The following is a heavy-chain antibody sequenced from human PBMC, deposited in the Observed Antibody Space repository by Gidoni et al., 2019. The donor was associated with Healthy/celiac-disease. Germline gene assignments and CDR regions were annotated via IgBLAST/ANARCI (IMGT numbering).Heavy chain of an antibody. CDR3: ARVRNDGQGYYYYYMDV. V-gene: IGHV1-69*06. CDR2: IIPIFGTA. CDR1: GGTFSSYA. D-gene: IGHD1-1*01. J-gene: IGHJ6*03. Sequence: QVQLVHPGAEVKKPGSSVKSSCKASGGTFSSYAISWVRQAPGQGLEWMGGIIPIFGTANYAQKFQGRVTITADKSTSTAYMELSSLRSEDTAVYYCARVRNDGQGYYYYYMDVWGKGTTVTVSS.